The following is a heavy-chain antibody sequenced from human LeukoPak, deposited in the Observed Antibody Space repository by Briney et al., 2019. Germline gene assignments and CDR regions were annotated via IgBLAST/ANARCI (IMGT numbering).Heavy chain of an antibody. V-gene: IGHV1-69*13. D-gene: IGHD3-3*01. Sequence: SVKVSCKASGGTFSSYAISWVRQAPGQGLEWMGGIIPIFGTANYAQKFQGRVTITADESTSTAYMELSSLRSEDTAVYYCGRREIRFLEWLPKGGSYYYFYGMDVWGQGTTVTVSS. CDR2: IIPIFGTA. CDR3: GRREIRFLEWLPKGGSYYYFYGMDV. CDR1: GGTFSSYA. J-gene: IGHJ6*02.